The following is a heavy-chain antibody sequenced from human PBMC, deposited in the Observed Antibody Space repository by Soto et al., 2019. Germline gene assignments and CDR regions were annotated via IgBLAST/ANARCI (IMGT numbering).Heavy chain of an antibody. CDR3: ASRYDYDSSGYYYPYYY. CDR2: ISSSSSTI. CDR1: GFTFSNYN. V-gene: IGHV3-48*02. J-gene: IGHJ4*02. Sequence: EVQLVESGGGLVQPGGSLRLSCAASGFTFSNYNMNWVRQAPGKGLEWVSSISSSSSTIYYADSVKGLFTISRDNAKNSLYLQMTSLRDEDTAVYYCASRYDYDSSGYYYPYYYWGQGTLVTVSS. D-gene: IGHD3-22*01.